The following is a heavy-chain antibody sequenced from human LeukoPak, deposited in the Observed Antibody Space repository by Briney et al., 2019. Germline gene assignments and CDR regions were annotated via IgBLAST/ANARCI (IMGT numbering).Heavy chain of an antibody. D-gene: IGHD3-22*01. CDR3: ARESSHYDSSGYYYAQDAFDI. CDR2: INHSGST. Sequence: SETLSLTCAVYGGSFSGYYWSWIRQPPGKGLEWIGEINHSGSTNYNPSLKSRVTISVDTSKNQFSLKLSSVTAADTAVYYCARESSHYDSSGYYYAQDAFDIWAKGQWSPSLQ. J-gene: IGHJ3*02. CDR1: GGSFSGYY. V-gene: IGHV4-34*01.